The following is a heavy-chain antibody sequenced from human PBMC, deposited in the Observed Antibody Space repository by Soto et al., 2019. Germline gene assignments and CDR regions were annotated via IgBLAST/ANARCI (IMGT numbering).Heavy chain of an antibody. V-gene: IGHV4-39*01. Sequence: TQCDTRSVSCGTSTNIDDWGRILQRRGEGLEWFGSIYYSGSTYYTPSLKSRVTISVDTSKNQFFLKLSSVTAAVMAVYSCATIRATTPVSEYWGQGTLVTVSS. J-gene: IGHJ4*02. CDR2: IYYSGST. CDR3: ATIRATTPVSEY. CDR1: CGTSTNIDD. D-gene: IGHD1-1*01.